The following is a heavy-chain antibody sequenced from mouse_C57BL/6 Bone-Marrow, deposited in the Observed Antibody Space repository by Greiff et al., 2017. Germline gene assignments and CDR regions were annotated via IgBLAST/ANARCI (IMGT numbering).Heavy chain of an antibody. V-gene: IGHV5-15*01. Sequence: EVNVVASGGGLVQPGGSLKLSCAASGFTFSDYGMAWVRQAPRKGPEWVAFISNLAYSIYYADTVTGRFTISRENAKNTLYLEMSSLRSEDTAMYYCARRGGFYYYAMDYWGQGTSVTVSS. D-gene: IGHD3-1*01. CDR3: ARRGGFYYYAMDY. J-gene: IGHJ4*01. CDR1: GFTFSDYG. CDR2: ISNLAYSI.